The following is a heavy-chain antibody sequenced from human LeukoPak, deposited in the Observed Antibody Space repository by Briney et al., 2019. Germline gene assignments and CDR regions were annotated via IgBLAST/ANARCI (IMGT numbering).Heavy chain of an antibody. V-gene: IGHV3-7*03. CDR2: IRQDGSEK. J-gene: IGHJ4*02. D-gene: IGHD2-21*01. Sequence: GESLRLSCAASGFTFSSYWMTWVRQAPGKGLEWVANIRQDGSEKYYVDSVKGRFTISRDNSKNTLYLQMNSLRAEDTAVYYCANLLMYLWWSMVDYFDYWGQGTLVTVSS. CDR3: ANLLMYLWWSMVDYFDY. CDR1: GFTFSSYW.